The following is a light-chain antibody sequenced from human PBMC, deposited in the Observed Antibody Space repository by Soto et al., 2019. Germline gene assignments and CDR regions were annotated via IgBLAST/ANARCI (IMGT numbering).Light chain of an antibody. CDR1: QSVTNNY. J-gene: IGKJ2*01. CDR3: QQYGSSPTYT. V-gene: IGKV3-20*01. Sequence: EVVLTQSPGTLSLSPGERATLSCRASQSVTNNYFAWYQQKPGQAPRLLIFGSSDRATGTPDRFSGSGSGTDFTLTISRLEPEDSAVYYCQQYGSSPTYTFGQGTKLEIK. CDR2: GSS.